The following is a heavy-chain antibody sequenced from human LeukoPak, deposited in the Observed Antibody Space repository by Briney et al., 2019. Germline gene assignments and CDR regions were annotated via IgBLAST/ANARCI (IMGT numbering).Heavy chain of an antibody. CDR1: GYSISSGYY. Sequence: SETLSLTCAVSGYSISSGYYWGWIRQPPGKGLEWIGSIYHSGSTYYNPSLKSRVTISVDTSKGQFSLKLSSVTAADTAVYYCARQGGYSYGYQSHWGQGTLVTVSS. J-gene: IGHJ4*02. CDR3: ARQGGYSYGYQSH. D-gene: IGHD5-18*01. CDR2: IYHSGST. V-gene: IGHV4-38-2*01.